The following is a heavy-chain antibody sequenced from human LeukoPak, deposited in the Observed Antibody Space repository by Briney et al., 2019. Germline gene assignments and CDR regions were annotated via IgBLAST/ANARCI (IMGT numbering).Heavy chain of an antibody. V-gene: IGHV1-18*01. Sequence: ASVKVSCKASGYTSTSYGISWVRQAPGQGLEWMGWISAYNGNTNYAQKLQGRVTMTTDTSTSTAYMELRSLRSDDTAVYYCARDPVYSSSSFYYYYYMDVWGKGTTVTVSS. CDR3: ARDPVYSSSSFYYYYYMDV. CDR2: ISAYNGNT. D-gene: IGHD6-6*01. CDR1: GYTSTSYG. J-gene: IGHJ6*03.